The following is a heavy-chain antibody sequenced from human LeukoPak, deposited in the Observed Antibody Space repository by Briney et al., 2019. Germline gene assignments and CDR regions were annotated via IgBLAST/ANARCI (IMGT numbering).Heavy chain of an antibody. Sequence: TGGSLRLSCAAAGFTFSSYAMSWVRQAPGKGLEWVSAISGSSGSTYYADAVKGRFTVSRDISKNTVFLQMNRLRADDTAMYHCAKDRFYDILTGYPDYWGQGTLVTVSS. J-gene: IGHJ4*02. CDR3: AKDRFYDILTGYPDY. CDR2: ISGSSGST. CDR1: GFTFSSYA. D-gene: IGHD3-9*01. V-gene: IGHV3-23*01.